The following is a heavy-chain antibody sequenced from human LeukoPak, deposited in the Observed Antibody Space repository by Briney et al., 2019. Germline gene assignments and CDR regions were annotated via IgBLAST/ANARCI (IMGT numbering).Heavy chain of an antibody. D-gene: IGHD1-26*01. CDR3: VRDRVGPDY. J-gene: IGHJ4*02. Sequence: GGSLRLSCAASGFTFSSAWMHWVRRGPGTGLVWVSRITDDGTTTYADSVKGRFTISRDNAKNTLYLQMNSLRAEDTAVYYCVRDRVGPDYWGQGTLVTVSS. CDR2: ITDDGTT. V-gene: IGHV3-74*03. CDR1: GFTFSSAW.